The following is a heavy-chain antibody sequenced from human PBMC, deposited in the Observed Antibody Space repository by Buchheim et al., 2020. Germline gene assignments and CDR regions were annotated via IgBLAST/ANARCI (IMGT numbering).Heavy chain of an antibody. V-gene: IGHV3-23*01. Sequence: EVQLLGSGGDLVQPGGSLRLSCAASGFTFSSYTMNWVRQAPGKGLEWVSTITGSGGSTYYADSVKGRFTISRDNSKNKLFLQMNSLRVEDTAVYYCAKGSYTSGWHWLDYWGQGTL. D-gene: IGHD6-19*01. CDR1: GFTFSSYT. J-gene: IGHJ4*02. CDR2: ITGSGGST. CDR3: AKGSYTSGWHWLDY.